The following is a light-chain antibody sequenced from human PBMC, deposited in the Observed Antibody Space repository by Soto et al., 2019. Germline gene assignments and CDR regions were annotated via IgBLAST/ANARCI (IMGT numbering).Light chain of an antibody. CDR2: EGS. CDR3: CSYVGSSTFVV. J-gene: IGLJ2*01. V-gene: IGLV2-23*03. CDR1: SSDVGSYNL. Sequence: QSALTQPASGSGSPGQSITISCTGTSSDVGSYNLVSWYQQYPGKAPKLMIYEGSKRPSGVSNRFSGSKSGNTASLTISGLQAEDEADYHCCSYVGSSTFVVFGGGTKLTVL.